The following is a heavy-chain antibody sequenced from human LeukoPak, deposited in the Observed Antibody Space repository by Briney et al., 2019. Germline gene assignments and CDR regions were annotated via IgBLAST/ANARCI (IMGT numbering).Heavy chain of an antibody. Sequence: SETLSLTCAVYGGSFSGYYWSWIRQPPGKGLEWIGYIYYSGSTNYNPSLKSRVTISVDTSKNQFSLKLSSVTAADTAVYYCARGFTMVRGVITNYFDYWGQGTLVTVSS. J-gene: IGHJ4*02. CDR3: ARGFTMVRGVITNYFDY. D-gene: IGHD3-10*01. CDR2: IYYSGST. V-gene: IGHV4-59*01. CDR1: GGSFSGYY.